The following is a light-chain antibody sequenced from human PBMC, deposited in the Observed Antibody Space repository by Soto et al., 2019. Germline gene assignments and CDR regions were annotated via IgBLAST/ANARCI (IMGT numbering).Light chain of an antibody. J-gene: IGKJ1*01. CDR3: QQYSRCSA. V-gene: IGKV1-5*03. CDR1: QSIRSC. CDR2: QAS. Sequence: DIQMTQSPSTLSASVGDRVTITCRASQSIRSCWAWYQPKPVMAPKLLIYQASTLQSAFPSRFSGSGSGTAFTLTISSLQPDDFARYYCQQYSRCSAFGQGTKVELK.